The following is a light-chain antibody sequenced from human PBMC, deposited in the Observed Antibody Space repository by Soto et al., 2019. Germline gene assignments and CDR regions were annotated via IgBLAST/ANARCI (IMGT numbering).Light chain of an antibody. J-gene: IGLJ1*01. CDR3: CSYAGSYTYV. Sequence: QSALTQPPSASGSPGQSVTISCTGTSSDIGGYDSVSWYQHHPGKAPKFIISEVSKRPSGVPDRFSGSKSGNTASLTISGLQAEDEADYYCCSYAGSYTYVFGTGTKVTVL. V-gene: IGLV2-8*01. CDR1: SSDIGGYDS. CDR2: EVS.